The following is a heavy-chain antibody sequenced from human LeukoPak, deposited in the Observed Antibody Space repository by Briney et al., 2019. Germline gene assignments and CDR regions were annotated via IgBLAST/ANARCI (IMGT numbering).Heavy chain of an antibody. D-gene: IGHD2-2*01. CDR3: AKYGKEYQLLRGYDSYDMDV. CDR2: ISYEGSNK. CDR1: GFTFTDAW. J-gene: IGHJ6*02. V-gene: IGHV3-30*18. Sequence: PGGSLRLSCAASGFTFTDAWMSWVRQAPGKGLEWVAVISYEGSNKYYADSVKGRFTISRDNSKNTLYLQMNSLRAEDTAVYYCAKYGKEYQLLRGYDSYDMDVWGQGTTVTVSS.